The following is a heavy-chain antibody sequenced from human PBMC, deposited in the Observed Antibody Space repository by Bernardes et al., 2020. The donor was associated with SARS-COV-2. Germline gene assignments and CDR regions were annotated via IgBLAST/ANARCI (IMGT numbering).Heavy chain of an antibody. J-gene: IGHJ5*02. V-gene: IGHV4-34*01. CDR2: INHSGSS. Sequence: SETLSLTCAVFGGSFSSHYWTWIRQPPGRGLEWVGEINHSGSSTYNPSLKSRVTMSVDTSKMHFSLKLSSVTAADTAVYYCARGASFGFLSGYSFGRGGPFDPGGQGVLVTVAS. CDR1: GGSFSSHY. D-gene: IGHD3-3*01. CDR3: ARGASFGFLSGYSFGRGGPFDP.